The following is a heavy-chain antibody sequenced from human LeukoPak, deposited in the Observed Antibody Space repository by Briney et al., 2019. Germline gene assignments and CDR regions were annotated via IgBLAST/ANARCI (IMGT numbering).Heavy chain of an antibody. Sequence: GASVKVSCKASGYTFTGYYMHWVRQAPGQGLEWMGWISAYNGNTNYAQKLQGRVTMTTDTSTSTAYMELRSLRSDDTAVYYCARDHPQYYDILTPRRGLVDERRFDIWGQGTMVTVST. V-gene: IGHV1-18*04. CDR1: GYTFTGYY. CDR3: ARDHPQYYDILTPRRGLVDERRFDI. J-gene: IGHJ3*02. D-gene: IGHD3-9*01. CDR2: ISAYNGNT.